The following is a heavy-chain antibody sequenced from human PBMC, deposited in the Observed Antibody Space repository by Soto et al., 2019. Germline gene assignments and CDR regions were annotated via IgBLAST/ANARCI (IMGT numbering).Heavy chain of an antibody. CDR3: ARLLGYSFGHQEFFDY. CDR2: IYPGDFDT. V-gene: IGHV5-51*01. D-gene: IGHD5-18*01. CDR1: GYNFDTYW. Sequence: GESLKISCTASGYNFDTYWIGWVRQMPGKGLEWMGIIYPGDFDTRYSQSFQGHFAMSVDKSINTAYLQWNSLETSDTAMFYCARLLGYSFGHQEFFDYWGQGTQVTFSS. J-gene: IGHJ4*02.